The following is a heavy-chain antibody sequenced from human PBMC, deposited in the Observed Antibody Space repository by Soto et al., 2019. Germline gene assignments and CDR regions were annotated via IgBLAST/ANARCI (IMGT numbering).Heavy chain of an antibody. D-gene: IGHD1-1*01. CDR2: IYPSGNT. J-gene: IGHJ4*02. Sequence: ETLSLTCAVSGGSISSSNWWSWVRRPPGKELEWIGEIYPSGNTNYNPSLKGRVTISVDKSKNLFSLKVNFVTAADTAVYYCAKGMGVASGGPLEYWGQGTLVTVSS. CDR3: AKGMGVASGGPLEY. V-gene: IGHV4-4*02. CDR1: GGSISSSNW.